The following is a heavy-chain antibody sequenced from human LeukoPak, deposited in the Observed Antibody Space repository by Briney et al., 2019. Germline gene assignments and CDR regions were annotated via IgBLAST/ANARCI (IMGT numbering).Heavy chain of an antibody. Sequence: SETLSLTCAVYGGSFSGYYWSWIRQPPGKGLEWIGEINHSGSTNYNPSLKSRVTISVDTSKNQFSLKLSSVTAADTAVYYCARRYSSSWYRVSPFDPWGQGTLVTVSS. CDR1: GGSFSGYY. V-gene: IGHV4-34*01. D-gene: IGHD6-13*01. CDR3: ARRYSSSWYRVSPFDP. CDR2: INHSGST. J-gene: IGHJ5*02.